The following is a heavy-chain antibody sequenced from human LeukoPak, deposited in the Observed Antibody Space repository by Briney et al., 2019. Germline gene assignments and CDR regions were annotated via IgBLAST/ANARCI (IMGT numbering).Heavy chain of an antibody. D-gene: IGHD6-19*01. Sequence: ASVKVSCKASGYTFTSYDINWVPQATAQGLEWMGWMNPNSGNTGYAQKFQGRVTMTRNTSISTAYMELSSLRSEDTAVYYCARGRGLGYSSGGPLGYWGQGTLVTVSS. V-gene: IGHV1-8*01. CDR1: GYTFTSYD. CDR2: MNPNSGNT. CDR3: ARGRGLGYSSGGPLGY. J-gene: IGHJ4*02.